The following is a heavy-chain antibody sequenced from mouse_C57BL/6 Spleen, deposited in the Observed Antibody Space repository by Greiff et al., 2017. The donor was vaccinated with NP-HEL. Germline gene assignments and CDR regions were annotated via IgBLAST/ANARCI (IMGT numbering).Heavy chain of an antibody. D-gene: IGHD3-1*01. V-gene: IGHV3-8*01. J-gene: IGHJ2*01. Sequence: EVKLQESGPGLAKPSQTLSLTCSVTGYSITSDYWNWIRHFPGNKLEYMGYISYSGSTYYNPSLKSRISITRDTSKNQYFLQLNSVTTEDTATYYCARSGFGPNGFDYWGQGTTLTVSS. CDR3: ARSGFGPNGFDY. CDR2: ISYSGST. CDR1: GYSITSDY.